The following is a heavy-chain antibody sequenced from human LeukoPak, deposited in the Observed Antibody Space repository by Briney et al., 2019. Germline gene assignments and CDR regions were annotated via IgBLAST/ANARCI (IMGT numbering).Heavy chain of an antibody. J-gene: IGHJ4*02. CDR1: GGSFSGYY. D-gene: IGHD6-13*01. Sequence: SETLSLTCAVYGGSFSGYYWSWIRQPPGKGLEWIGEINHSGSTNYNPSLKSRVTISVDTSKNQFSLKLSSVTAADTAVYYCARRWGYSSREVDYWGQGTLVTVSS. CDR3: ARRWGYSSREVDY. V-gene: IGHV4-34*01. CDR2: INHSGST.